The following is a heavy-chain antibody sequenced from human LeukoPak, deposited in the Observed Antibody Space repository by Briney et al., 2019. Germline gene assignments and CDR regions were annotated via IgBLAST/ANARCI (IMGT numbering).Heavy chain of an antibody. D-gene: IGHD6-19*01. CDR2: IRGKANSYAT. V-gene: IGHV3-73*01. J-gene: IGHJ4*02. CDR3: AKEFGGDSSGWYSDY. CDR1: GFTFSGSA. Sequence: GGSLKLSCAASGFTFSGSAMHWVRQASGKGLEWLGRIRGKANSYATVYAASVKGRFTISRDDSKDTAYLQMNSLRAEDTAVYYCAKEFGGDSSGWYSDYWGQGTLVTVSS.